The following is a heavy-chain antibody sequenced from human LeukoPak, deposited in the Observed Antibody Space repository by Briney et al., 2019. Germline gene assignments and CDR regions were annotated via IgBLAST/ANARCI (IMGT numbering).Heavy chain of an antibody. V-gene: IGHV3-30*03. CDR2: ISYDGSNK. CDR3: ARDYQVTGSLRH. J-gene: IGHJ4*02. D-gene: IGHD1-20*01. CDR1: GFTFSSYG. Sequence: PGGSLRLSCAASGFTFSSYGMHWVRQAPGKGLEWVAVISYDGSNKYYADSVKGRFTISRDNSENTLYLQMNSLRAEDAAVYYCARDYQVTGSLRHWGQGTLVTVSS.